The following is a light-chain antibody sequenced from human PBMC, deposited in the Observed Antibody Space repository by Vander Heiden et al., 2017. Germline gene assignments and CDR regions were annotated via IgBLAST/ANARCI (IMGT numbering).Light chain of an antibody. Sequence: DIQMTQSPSSLSASVGDRVTITCQASQDMSNYLNWDQQKPGKAPKLLIYDASNLETGVPSRFSGSGSGTDFTFTISSLQPEDIATYYCQQYDNLPLTFGGGTKVEIK. CDR1: QDMSNY. CDR2: DAS. J-gene: IGKJ4*01. V-gene: IGKV1-33*01. CDR3: QQYDNLPLT.